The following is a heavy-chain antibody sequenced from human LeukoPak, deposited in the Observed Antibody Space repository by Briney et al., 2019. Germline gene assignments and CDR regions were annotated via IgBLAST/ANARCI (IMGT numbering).Heavy chain of an antibody. V-gene: IGHV4-59*01. CDR2: IYYSGST. CDR3: ARGDRGSDY. J-gene: IGHJ4*02. CDR1: GGSISSYY. Sequence: SETLSLTCTVSGGSISSYYWSWIRQPPGKGLEWIGYIYYSGSTNYNPSLKSRVTISVDTSKNQFSLKLSSVTAADTAVYYCARGDRGSDYWGQGTLVTVSS. D-gene: IGHD1-26*01.